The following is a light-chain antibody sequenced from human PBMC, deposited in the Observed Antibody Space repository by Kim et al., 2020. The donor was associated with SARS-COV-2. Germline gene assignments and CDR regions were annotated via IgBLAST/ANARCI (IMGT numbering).Light chain of an antibody. V-gene: IGLV3-21*04. CDR1: NLGNKN. J-gene: IGLJ2*01. CDR2: YDS. CDR3: QVWDGDSDHVI. Sequence: SYELTQPPSVSVAPRKTAKITCAGNNLGNKNVHWHQQKPGQAPMQVICYDSDRPSGIPERFSGSKSGNTATLTITRVEAGDEADYYCQVWDGDSDHVIFGGGTQLTVL.